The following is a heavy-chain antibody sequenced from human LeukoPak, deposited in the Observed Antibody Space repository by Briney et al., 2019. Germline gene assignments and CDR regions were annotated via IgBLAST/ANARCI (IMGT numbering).Heavy chain of an antibody. CDR2: IYYSGST. D-gene: IGHD3-10*01. CDR3: ARDPPYSMVRGEKGAFDI. V-gene: IGHV4-59*12. CDR1: GGSISSYY. J-gene: IGHJ3*02. Sequence: SETLSLTCTVSGGSISSYYWSWIRQPPGKGLEWIGYIYYSGSTNYNPSLKSRVTISVDTSKNQFSLKLSSVTAADTAVYYCARDPPYSMVRGEKGAFDIWGQGTMVTVSS.